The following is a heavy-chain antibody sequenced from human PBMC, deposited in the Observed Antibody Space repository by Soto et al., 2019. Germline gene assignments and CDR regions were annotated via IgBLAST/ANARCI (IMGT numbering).Heavy chain of an antibody. J-gene: IGHJ4*02. CDR1: GGSISSSNW. CDR2: IYHSGST. V-gene: IGHV4-4*02. CDR3: ARAAMGGSSWPVEY. Sequence: QVQLQESGPGLVKPSGTLSLTCAVSGGSISSSNWWSWVRQPPGKGLEWMGEIYHSGSTNYNQSLKSRVTISVYKSKHQFPLKLSSVTAADTAVYYCARAAMGGSSWPVEYWGQGTLVTVS. D-gene: IGHD6-13*01.